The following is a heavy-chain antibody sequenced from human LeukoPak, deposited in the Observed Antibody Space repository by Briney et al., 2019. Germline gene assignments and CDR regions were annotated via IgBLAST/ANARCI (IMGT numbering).Heavy chain of an antibody. D-gene: IGHD1-26*01. J-gene: IGHJ6*03. CDR3: ARHKGDSGSYYLYYYYMDV. CDR1: GGSFSGYY. Sequence: SETLSLTCAVYGGSFSGYYWSWIRQPPGKGLEWIGEINRRGSTYYNPSLKSRVTISVDTSKNQFSLKLSSVTAADTAVYYCARHKGDSGSYYLYYYYMDVWGKGTTVTISS. CDR2: INRRGST. V-gene: IGHV4-34*01.